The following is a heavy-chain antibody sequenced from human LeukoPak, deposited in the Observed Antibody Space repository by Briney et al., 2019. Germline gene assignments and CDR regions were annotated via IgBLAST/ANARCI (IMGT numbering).Heavy chain of an antibody. J-gene: IGHJ2*01. CDR1: GFTFSRYW. Sequence: GGSLRLSCVGSGFTFSRYWLNWVRQAPGKGLEWVANMNQDGSEIYYLDSVKGRFTISRDNAKNSVYLQMNGLKAEDTAVYHCVGGPGRVFDLWGRGTLVTVSS. V-gene: IGHV3-7*01. CDR2: MNQDGSEI. CDR3: VGGPGRVFDL.